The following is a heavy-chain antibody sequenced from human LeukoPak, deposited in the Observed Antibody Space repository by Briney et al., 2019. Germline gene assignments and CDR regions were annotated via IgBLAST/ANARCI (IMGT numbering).Heavy chain of an antibody. V-gene: IGHV3-30*04. CDR1: GFTFSSYA. D-gene: IGHD6-6*01. Sequence: GGSLRLSCAASGFTFSSYAMHWVRQAPGKGLEWVAVISYDGSNKYYADSVKGRFTISRDNSKNTLYLQMNSLRAEDTAVYYCAREDPEYSSSRTPDYWGQGTLVTVSS. CDR3: AREDPEYSSSRTPDY. CDR2: ISYDGSNK. J-gene: IGHJ4*02.